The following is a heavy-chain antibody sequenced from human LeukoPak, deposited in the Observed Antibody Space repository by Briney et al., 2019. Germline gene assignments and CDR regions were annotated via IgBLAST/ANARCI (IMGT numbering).Heavy chain of an antibody. CDR1: GFTFSSSW. J-gene: IGHJ4*02. CDR3: TRPESSSSLACDH. V-gene: IGHV3-74*01. D-gene: IGHD2-2*01. CDR2: INSDVSTT. Sequence: GGSLRLSCAASGFTFSSSWMHWVRQAPGKGLVWVSRINSDVSTTNYADSVKGRFIISRDNAKNTLYLQMNSLRAEDTAVYYCTRPESSSSLACDHWGQGTLVTVSS.